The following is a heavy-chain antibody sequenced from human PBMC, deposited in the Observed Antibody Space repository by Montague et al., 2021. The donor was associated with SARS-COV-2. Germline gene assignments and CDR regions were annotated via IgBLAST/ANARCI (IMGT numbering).Heavy chain of an antibody. D-gene: IGHD1-26*01. CDR2: ISSSSSTI. Sequence: SLRLSCAASGFPFSSYNMNWVRQAPGKGLEWVSYISSSSSTIYYADSVKGRFTISRDNAKDSLYLQMNSLRDEDTAVFYCARVVGPTSYYYYGMDVWGQGTTVTVSS. CDR1: GFPFSSYN. V-gene: IGHV3-48*02. J-gene: IGHJ6*02. CDR3: ARVVGPTSYYYYGMDV.